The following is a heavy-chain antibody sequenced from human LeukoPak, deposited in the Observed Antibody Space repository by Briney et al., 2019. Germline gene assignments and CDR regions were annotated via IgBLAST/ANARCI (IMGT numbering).Heavy chain of an antibody. V-gene: IGHV3-20*04. Sequence: GGSLRLSCAASGFTFDDYGMSWVRQAPGKGLEWVSGINWNGGSTGYADSVKGRFTISRDNAKNSLYLQMNSLRAEDTALYYCARSADYYGSGSYSFDYWGQGALVTVSS. CDR3: ARSADYYGSGSYSFDY. CDR2: INWNGGST. J-gene: IGHJ4*02. D-gene: IGHD3-10*01. CDR1: GFTFDDYG.